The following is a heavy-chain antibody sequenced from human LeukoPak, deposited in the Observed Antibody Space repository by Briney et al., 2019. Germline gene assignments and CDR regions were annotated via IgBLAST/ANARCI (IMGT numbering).Heavy chain of an antibody. CDR1: GYTFTSYY. J-gene: IGHJ5*02. CDR2: INPSGGST. D-gene: IGHD4-17*01. Sequence: GASVKVSCKASGYTFTSYYMHWVRQAPGQGLEWMGIINPSGGSTSYAQKFQGRVTMTRDTSTSTVYMELSSLRSEDTAVYYCARGGGTTVTTFPPQLQNWFDPWGQGTLVTVSP. CDR3: ARGGGTTVTTFPPQLQNWFDP. V-gene: IGHV1-46*01.